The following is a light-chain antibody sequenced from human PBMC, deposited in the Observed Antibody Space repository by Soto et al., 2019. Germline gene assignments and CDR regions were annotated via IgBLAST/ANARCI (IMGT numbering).Light chain of an antibody. Sequence: EIVLTQSPATLSLSPGERATLSCRASQSVSSYLAWYQQKPGQAPGLLIYDASNRATGIPARFSGSGSGTDFTLTISSLEPEDFAVYYCQQRSSWPRTFGQGTKVEIK. V-gene: IGKV3-11*01. CDR1: QSVSSY. CDR3: QQRSSWPRT. J-gene: IGKJ1*01. CDR2: DAS.